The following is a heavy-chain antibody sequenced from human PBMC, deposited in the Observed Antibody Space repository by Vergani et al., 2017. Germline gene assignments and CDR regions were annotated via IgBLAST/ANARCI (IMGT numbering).Heavy chain of an antibody. V-gene: IGHV3-30*03. CDR2: ISYDGNKK. Sequence: QVQLVESGGGEVQPGRSLRLSCSAAGFPFSDYGVHWVRQAPGKGLEWVSVISYDGNKKNYADSVKGRFTISRDNSKNTLYLQMNSLRAEDTAVYYCARGGTMVTKSNYGMDVWGQGTTVTVSS. D-gene: IGHD5-18*01. CDR3: ARGGTMVTKSNYGMDV. J-gene: IGHJ6*02. CDR1: GFPFSDYG.